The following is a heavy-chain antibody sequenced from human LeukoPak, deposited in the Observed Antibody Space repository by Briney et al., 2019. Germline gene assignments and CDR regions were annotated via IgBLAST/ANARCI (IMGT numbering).Heavy chain of an antibody. CDR2: ISYDGSNN. J-gene: IGHJ4*02. D-gene: IGHD7-27*01. Sequence: GRSLRLSCAASGFTFSSYAMHWVRQAPGKGLEWVAVISYDGSNNYYADSVKGRFTISRDNSKNTLYLQMNSLRAEDTAVYYCAPGALTGDSLDYWGQGTLVTVSS. V-gene: IGHV3-30-3*01. CDR1: GFTFSSYA. CDR3: APGALTGDSLDY.